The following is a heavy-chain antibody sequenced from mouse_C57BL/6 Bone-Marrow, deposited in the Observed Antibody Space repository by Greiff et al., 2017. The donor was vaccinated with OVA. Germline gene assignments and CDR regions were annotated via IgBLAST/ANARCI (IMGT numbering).Heavy chain of an antibody. V-gene: IGHV1-76*01. CDR3: ARVGDGYYYFDY. CDR1: GYTFTDYY. J-gene: IGHJ2*01. CDR2: IYPGSGNT. D-gene: IGHD2-3*01. Sequence: SGAELVRPGASVKLSCKASGYTFTDYYINWVKQRPGQGLEWIARIYPGSGNTYYNEKFKGKATLTAEKSSSTAYMQLSSLTSEDSAVYFCARVGDGYYYFDYWGQGTTLTVSS.